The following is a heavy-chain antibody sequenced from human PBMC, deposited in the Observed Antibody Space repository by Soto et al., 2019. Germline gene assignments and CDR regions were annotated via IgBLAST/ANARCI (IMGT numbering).Heavy chain of an antibody. Sequence: GGSLRLSCAASGFTFSGSAMHWVRQASGKGLEWVGRIRSKANSYATAYAASVKGRFTISRDDSKNTAYLQMNSLKTEDTAVYYCTRQGEEVAATDFDYWGQGTLVPVSS. V-gene: IGHV3-73*01. CDR3: TRQGEEVAATDFDY. D-gene: IGHD5-12*01. CDR1: GFTFSGSA. CDR2: IRSKANSYAT. J-gene: IGHJ4*02.